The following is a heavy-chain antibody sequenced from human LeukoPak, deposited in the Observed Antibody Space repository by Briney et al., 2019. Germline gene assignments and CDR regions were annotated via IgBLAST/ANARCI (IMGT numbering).Heavy chain of an antibody. V-gene: IGHV3-15*01. CDR1: GFTFSNAW. CDR2: IKSKTDGGTA. Sequence: PGGSLRLSCAASGFTFSNAWMSWVRQAPGKGLEWVGRIKSKTDGGTADYAAPVKGRFTISRDDSRNTLYLQLNSLNTEDTAVYYCSHHRSESTFDHWGQGTLVTVSS. J-gene: IGHJ4*02. D-gene: IGHD1-14*01. CDR3: SHHRSESTFDH.